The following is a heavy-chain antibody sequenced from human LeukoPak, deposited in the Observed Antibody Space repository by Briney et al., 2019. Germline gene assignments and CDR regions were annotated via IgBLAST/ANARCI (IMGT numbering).Heavy chain of an antibody. J-gene: IGHJ4*02. V-gene: IGHV3-33*01. CDR1: GFTFSSYG. Sequence: GRSLRLSCAASGFTFSSYGMHWVRQAPGKGLEWVAVIWYDGSNKYYADSVKGRFTISRDNSQNTLYLQMNSLRPEDTAVYYCARGALGYCSSTSCYSWDYFDYWGQGTLVTVSS. CDR2: IWYDGSNK. D-gene: IGHD2-2*02. CDR3: ARGALGYCSSTSCYSWDYFDY.